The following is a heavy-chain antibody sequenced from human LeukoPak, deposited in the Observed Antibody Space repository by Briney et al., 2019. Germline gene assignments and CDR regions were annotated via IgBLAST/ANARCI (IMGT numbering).Heavy chain of an antibody. Sequence: PGGSLRLSCAASGFTFSSYVMHWVRQAPGKGLEWVAVISYDGSNKYYADSVKGRFTISRDNSKNTLFLQMNSLRAEDTAVYYCAKARTYYYDSSRYYFDYWGQGTLVTVSS. D-gene: IGHD3-22*01. V-gene: IGHV3-30*18. CDR1: GFTFSSYV. CDR3: AKARTYYYDSSRYYFDY. J-gene: IGHJ4*02. CDR2: ISYDGSNK.